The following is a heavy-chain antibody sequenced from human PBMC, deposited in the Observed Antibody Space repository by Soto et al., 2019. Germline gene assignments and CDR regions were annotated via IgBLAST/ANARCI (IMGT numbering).Heavy chain of an antibody. CDR1: GGSISSGGYY. CDR3: ARDKRNWNPEIYYYYGMDV. V-gene: IGHV4-31*03. CDR2: IYYSGST. D-gene: IGHD1-1*01. Sequence: SETLSLTCTVSGGSISSGGYYWSWIRQHPGKGLEWIGYIYYSGSTYYNPSLKSRVTISVDTSKNQFSLKLSSVTAADTAVYYCARDKRNWNPEIYYYYGMDVWGQGTTVTSP. J-gene: IGHJ6*02.